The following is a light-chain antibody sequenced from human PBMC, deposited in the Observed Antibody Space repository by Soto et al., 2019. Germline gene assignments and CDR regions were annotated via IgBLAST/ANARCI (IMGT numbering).Light chain of an antibody. J-gene: IGLJ1*01. Sequence: QSALTQPASVSGSPGQSIAISCTGTSSDVGGYNYVSWYQQHPGKAPKLIIYDVTNRPSGVSNRFSGSKSGNTASLTISGLQAEDEADYYCSSYTSSSPYVVGTGTKVTVL. CDR1: SSDVGGYNY. CDR3: SSYTSSSPYV. V-gene: IGLV2-14*01. CDR2: DVT.